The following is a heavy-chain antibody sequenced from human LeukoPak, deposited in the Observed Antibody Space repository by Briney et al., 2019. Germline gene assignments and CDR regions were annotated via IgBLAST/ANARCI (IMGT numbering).Heavy chain of an antibody. CDR1: GYSFTSYW. CDR2: IYPGDSDT. CDR3: ARLPGQLLPYYYYGMDV. V-gene: IGHV5-51*01. D-gene: IGHD2-2*01. J-gene: IGHJ6*02. Sequence: GESLKISCKGSGYSFTSYWIGWVRQMPGKGLEWMGIIYPGDSDTRYSPSFQGQVTISADKSSSTAYLQWSSLKASDTAMYYCARLPGQLLPYYYYGMDVWGQGTTVTVSS.